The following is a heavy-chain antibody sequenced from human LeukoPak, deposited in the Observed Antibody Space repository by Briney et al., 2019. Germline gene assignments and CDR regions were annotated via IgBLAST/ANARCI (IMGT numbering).Heavy chain of an antibody. CDR3: ARGGGFGSPPAY. CDR1: GGSISNYY. D-gene: IGHD3-10*01. Sequence: SETLSLTCTVSGGSISNYYWSWIRQPPGKGLEWIGYIYHSGSVNYNPSLKSRVTISVDTTNNQFSLKLNSVTAANTAVYYCARGGGFGSPPAYWGQGTLVTVSS. CDR2: IYHSGSV. V-gene: IGHV4-59*01. J-gene: IGHJ4*02.